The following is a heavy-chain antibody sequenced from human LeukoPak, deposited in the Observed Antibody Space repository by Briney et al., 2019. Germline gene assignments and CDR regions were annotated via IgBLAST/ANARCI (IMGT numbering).Heavy chain of an antibody. CDR2: IKQDGSEK. D-gene: IGHD3-10*01. J-gene: IGHJ6*02. V-gene: IGHV3-7*04. Sequence: GGSLRLSCAASGFTFSSYWMSWVRQAPGKGLERVANIKQDGSEKYYVGSVKGRFTISRDNAKNSLYLQMSSLRAEDTAVYYCARDVFNYYGSGSPSRGHGHYYYGMDVWGQGTTVTVSS. CDR3: ARDVFNYYGSGSPSRGHGHYYYGMDV. CDR1: GFTFSSYW.